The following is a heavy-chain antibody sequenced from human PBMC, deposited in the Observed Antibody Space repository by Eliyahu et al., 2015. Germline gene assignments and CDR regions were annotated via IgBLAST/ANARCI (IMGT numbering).Heavy chain of an antibody. CDR2: IRTKTNGYAT. D-gene: IGHD6-6*01. CDR1: GFTFSGFS. CDR3: VRPTSSS. V-gene: IGHV3-73*02. Sequence: EVQLMESGGGXVQPEGXLNXXCSASGFTFSGFSXPWVRQASGKGLEWVGRIRTKTNGYATEFGESVKGRFNFSRDDSKNTAYLQMSSLKTEDTAVYYCVRPTSSSWGRGALVIVSS. J-gene: IGHJ5*02.